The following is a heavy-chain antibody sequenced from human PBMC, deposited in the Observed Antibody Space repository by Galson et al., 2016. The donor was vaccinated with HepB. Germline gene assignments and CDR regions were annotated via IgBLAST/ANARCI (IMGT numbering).Heavy chain of an antibody. CDR2: IYSGTI. CDR3: ARTFVLMAYYYYGMDV. J-gene: IGHJ6*02. D-gene: IGHD2-8*01. Sequence: SETLSLTCEVSGDSISSTTRWNWVRQPPGKGLEWIGEIYSGTINYDPSLKSRVTISIDKSKNQFSLKLTSVTATDTAVYYCARTFVLMAYYYYGMDVWGQGTTVTVSS. CDR1: GDSISSTTR. V-gene: IGHV4-4*02.